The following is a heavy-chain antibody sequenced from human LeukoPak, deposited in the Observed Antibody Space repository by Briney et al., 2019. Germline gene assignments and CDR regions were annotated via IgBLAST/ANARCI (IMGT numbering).Heavy chain of an antibody. CDR1: GFTFDDYA. Sequence: GGSLRLSCAASGFTFDDYAMHWVRQAPGKGLEWVSGISWNSGSIGYADSVKGRFTISRDNAKNSLYLQMNSLRAGDTALYYCAKDIARYYYYYGMDVWGQGTTVTVSS. CDR3: AKDIARYYYYYGMDV. V-gene: IGHV3-9*01. CDR2: ISWNSGSI. J-gene: IGHJ6*02.